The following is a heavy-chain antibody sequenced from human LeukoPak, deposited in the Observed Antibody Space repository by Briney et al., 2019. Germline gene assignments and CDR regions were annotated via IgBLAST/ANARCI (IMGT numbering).Heavy chain of an antibody. Sequence: GRSLRLSCAASGFTFSSYGMHWVRQAPGKGLEWVSVISGSGGSTYYADSVQGRFTISRDNSKNTLYLHMNSLRAEDTAVYYCAKDRGSGRYVGNDLDYWGQGTLVTVSS. J-gene: IGHJ4*02. CDR1: GFTFSSYG. V-gene: IGHV3-23*01. D-gene: IGHD3-10*01. CDR2: ISGSGGST. CDR3: AKDRGSGRYVGNDLDY.